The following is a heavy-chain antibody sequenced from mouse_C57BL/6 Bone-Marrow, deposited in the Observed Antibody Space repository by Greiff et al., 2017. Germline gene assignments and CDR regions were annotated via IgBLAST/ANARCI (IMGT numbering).Heavy chain of an antibody. D-gene: IGHD1-1*01. Sequence: VQLQESGAELVRPGASVKLSCTASGYTITGDYMHWVKQRPGQGLEWIGWINPDNGDTKYNQKFKGKATLTADTSSSTAYLQLSSLTSEDTAVYYCSITAGAYWGQGTLVTGSA. V-gene: IGHV14-4*01. CDR2: INPDNGDT. CDR1: GYTITGDY. CDR3: SITAGAY. J-gene: IGHJ3*01.